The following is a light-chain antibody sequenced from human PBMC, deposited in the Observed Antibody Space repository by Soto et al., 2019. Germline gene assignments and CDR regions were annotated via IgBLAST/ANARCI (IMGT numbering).Light chain of an antibody. CDR1: QSVNGR. Sequence: GALSLTPVKRGMLSCMASQSVNGRLARYQQKPGQSPTLLIHGVSNRASASPYRFSGRGSGPAFPPVIDRVAPEDLVVYSCQQYGGSPITVGQGTRLEI. V-gene: IGKV3-20*01. CDR3: QQYGGSPIT. J-gene: IGKJ5*01. CDR2: GVS.